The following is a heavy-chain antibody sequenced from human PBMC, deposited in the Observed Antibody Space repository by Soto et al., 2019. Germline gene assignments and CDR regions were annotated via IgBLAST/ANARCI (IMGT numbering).Heavy chain of an antibody. Sequence: SETLSLTCSVSGGSISGSYWSWIQQSPGKGLEWLGYVYYTGSTNYSPSLRSRVSISVDTSKNEFSLRLSSVTAADTAVYFCARSVAVPGAHIDYWGQGTQVTVSS. CDR1: GGSISGSY. CDR3: ARSVAVPGAHIDY. D-gene: IGHD6-19*01. J-gene: IGHJ4*02. V-gene: IGHV4-59*01. CDR2: VYYTGST.